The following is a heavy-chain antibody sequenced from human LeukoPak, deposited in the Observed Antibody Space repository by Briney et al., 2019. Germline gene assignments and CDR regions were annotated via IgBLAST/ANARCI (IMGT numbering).Heavy chain of an antibody. D-gene: IGHD2-2*01. CDR2: ISSSSRYI. Sequence: PGGSLRLSCAASGFTFSSYSMNWVRQAPGRGLEWVSSISSSSRYIYYADSVKGRFTISRDNAKSSLYLQMNSLRADDTAVYYCARARYCSSTNCYEHDYWGQGTLVTVSS. CDR1: GFTFSSYS. V-gene: IGHV3-21*01. J-gene: IGHJ4*02. CDR3: ARARYCSSTNCYEHDY.